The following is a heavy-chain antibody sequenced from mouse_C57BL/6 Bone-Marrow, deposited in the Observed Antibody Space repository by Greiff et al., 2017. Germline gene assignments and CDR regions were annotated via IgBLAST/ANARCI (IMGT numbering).Heavy chain of an antibody. CDR3: TTFITTVVAFDY. Sequence: VHVKQSGAELVRPGASVKLSCTASGFNIKDDYMHWVQQRPEQGLEWIGWIDPETGGTEYASKFQGKATITADTSSNTAYLQLSSLTSEYTAVYSCTTFITTVVAFDYWGPGTTLTVSS. J-gene: IGHJ2*01. D-gene: IGHD1-1*01. CDR2: IDPETGGT. V-gene: IGHV14-4*01. CDR1: GFNIKDDY.